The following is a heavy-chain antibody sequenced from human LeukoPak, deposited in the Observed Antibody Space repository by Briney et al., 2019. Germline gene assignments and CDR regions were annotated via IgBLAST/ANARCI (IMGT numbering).Heavy chain of an antibody. J-gene: IGHJ6*02. CDR1: GFTFSSYW. D-gene: IGHD3-16*01. V-gene: IGHV3-7*03. Sequence: PGGSLRLSCAASGFTFSSYWMNWARQAPGKGLEWVASINHNGNVNYYVDSVKGRFTLSRDNAKNSLYLQVSNLRAEDTAVYFCARGGGLDVWGQGATVTVSS. CDR2: INHNGNVN. CDR3: ARGGGLDV.